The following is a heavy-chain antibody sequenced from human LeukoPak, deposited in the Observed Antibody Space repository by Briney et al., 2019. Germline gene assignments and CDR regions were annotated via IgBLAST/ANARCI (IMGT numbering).Heavy chain of an antibody. CDR2: ISGSGGST. CDR3: AKDGGDIVVVVAADGINWFDP. D-gene: IGHD2-15*01. CDR1: GFTFSSYA. Sequence: GGSLRLSCAASGFTFSSYAMSWVRQAPGKGLERVSAISGSGGSTYYADSVKGRFTISRDNSKNTLYLQMNSLRAEDTAVYYCAKDGGDIVVVVAADGINWFDPWGQGTLVTVSS. V-gene: IGHV3-23*01. J-gene: IGHJ5*02.